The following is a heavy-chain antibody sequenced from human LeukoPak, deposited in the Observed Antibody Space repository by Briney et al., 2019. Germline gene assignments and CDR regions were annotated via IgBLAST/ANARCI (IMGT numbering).Heavy chain of an antibody. D-gene: IGHD6-13*01. CDR3: ARDYSTSSWDN. J-gene: IGHJ4*02. CDR2: INTNSGGT. CDR1: GYTFTIHH. V-gene: IGHV1-2*02. Sequence: ASVKVSCTASGYTFTIHHIQWVRQPPGQGLEWMGWINTNSGGTIYSQKFQGRITMTRDPSITTAYMELSSLRSDDTAVYYCARDYSTSSWDNWGQGTLVTVSS.